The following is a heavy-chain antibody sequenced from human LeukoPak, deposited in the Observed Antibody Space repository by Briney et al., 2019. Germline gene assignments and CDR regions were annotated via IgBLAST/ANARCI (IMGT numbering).Heavy chain of an antibody. CDR1: GFTFSDYY. Sequence: GGSLRLSCAASGFTFSDYYMSWIRQAPGKGLEWVSYISSSGSTIYYADSVKGRFTISRDNAKNPLYLQMNSLRAEDTAVYYCARDSSCGGDCPDDAFDIWGQGTMVTVSS. J-gene: IGHJ3*02. V-gene: IGHV3-11*01. CDR3: ARDSSCGGDCPDDAFDI. CDR2: ISSSGSTI. D-gene: IGHD2-21*02.